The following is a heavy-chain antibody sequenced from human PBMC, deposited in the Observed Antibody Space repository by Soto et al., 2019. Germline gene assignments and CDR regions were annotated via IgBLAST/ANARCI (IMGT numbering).Heavy chain of an antibody. Sequence: SETLSLTCTVSGGSIRSVGYYWTWIRQHPGKGLEWIGYIYYTGSTYYNPSLKSRVTISVDTSKNQFSLKLSSVTAADTAVYYCARASLGYCSSTSCRSNWFDPWGQGTLVTSPQ. CDR3: ARASLGYCSSTSCRSNWFDP. CDR2: IYYTGST. V-gene: IGHV4-31*03. CDR1: GGSIRSVGYY. J-gene: IGHJ5*02. D-gene: IGHD2-2*01.